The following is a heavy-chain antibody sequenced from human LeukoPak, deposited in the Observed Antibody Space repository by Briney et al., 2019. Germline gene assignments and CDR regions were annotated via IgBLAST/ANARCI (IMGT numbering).Heavy chain of an antibody. Sequence: SETLSLTCAVSDDSISSAGYYWSWIRQPPGKGLEWIVYIYHSGSTYYNPSLKSRVTISVDRSKNQFSLKLSSVTAADTAVYYCARGTYCSGGSCYGLNYWGQGTLVTVSS. CDR2: IYHSGST. J-gene: IGHJ4*02. V-gene: IGHV4-30-2*01. CDR3: ARGTYCSGGSCYGLNY. CDR1: DDSISSAGYY. D-gene: IGHD2-15*01.